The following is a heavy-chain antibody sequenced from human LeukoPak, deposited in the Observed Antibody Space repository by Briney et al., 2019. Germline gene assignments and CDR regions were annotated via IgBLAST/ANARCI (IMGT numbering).Heavy chain of an antibody. J-gene: IGHJ4*02. CDR3: ATEEQWTKWDLTY. Sequence: GASVKVSCKASGYTFTGYYIHWVRQAPGQGLERMGWINPNSGGTNYAQNFQGRVTMTRDTSISTAYMELSRLTSDDTAVFYCATEEQWTKWDLTYWGQGTLVTVSS. CDR2: INPNSGGT. D-gene: IGHD1-26*01. V-gene: IGHV1-2*02. CDR1: GYTFTGYY.